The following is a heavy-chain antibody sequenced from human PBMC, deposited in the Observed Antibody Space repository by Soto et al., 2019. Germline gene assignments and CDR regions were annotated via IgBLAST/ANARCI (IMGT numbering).Heavy chain of an antibody. CDR1: GFTFRTYY. D-gene: IGHD6-6*01. J-gene: IGHJ4*02. V-gene: IGHV3-21*01. Sequence: WSLRLSCAASGFTFRTYYMIWVRQAPGKGLEWVSSISAGSSNIYYAPSVKGRFTISRDNAKNSLYLQINSLRAEDTAVYYCARKYTSSSRNFDHWGQGTLVTVSS. CDR2: ISAGSSNI. CDR3: ARKYTSSSRNFDH.